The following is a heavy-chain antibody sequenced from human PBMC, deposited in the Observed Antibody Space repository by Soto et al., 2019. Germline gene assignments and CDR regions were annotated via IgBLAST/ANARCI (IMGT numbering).Heavy chain of an antibody. V-gene: IGHV4-4*02. Sequence: QVLLQESGPGLVKPSGTLSLTCAVSHFSVTNNKYWSWVLQSPGQPLEWIGEIYHSGTTYYNPSLSSRVSMSIDKSKNQNSLILTSVTAADTAVYYCARDSRYCTESVCSIMRDAFDVWGQGTLVTVAS. CDR1: HFSVTNNKY. CDR2: IYHSGTT. CDR3: ARDSRYCTESVCSIMRDAFDV. D-gene: IGHD2-8*01. J-gene: IGHJ3*01.